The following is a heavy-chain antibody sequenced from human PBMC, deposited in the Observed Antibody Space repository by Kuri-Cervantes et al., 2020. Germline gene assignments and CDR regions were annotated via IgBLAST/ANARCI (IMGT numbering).Heavy chain of an antibody. CDR2: INTANGNT. CDR1: GYTFTRYA. CDR3: AKGGMYYYDSSGYFDY. D-gene: IGHD3-22*01. V-gene: IGHV1-3*04. Sequence: ASVKVSCKASGYTFTRYAVRWVRQAPGQRLEWMGWINTANGNTKYSQKFQGRVTITTDESTSTAYMELNSLRAEDTAVYYCAKGGMYYYDSSGYFDYWGQGTLVTVSS. J-gene: IGHJ4*02.